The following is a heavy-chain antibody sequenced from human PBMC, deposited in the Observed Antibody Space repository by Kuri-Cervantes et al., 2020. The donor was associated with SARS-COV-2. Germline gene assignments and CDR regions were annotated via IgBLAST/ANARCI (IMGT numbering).Heavy chain of an antibody. J-gene: IGHJ6*03. CDR2: IYYSGST. CDR3: ARSGKGNYYYYYMDV. CDR1: GGSISSSSYY. D-gene: IGHD3-10*01. V-gene: IGHV4-39*01. Sequence: SETLSLTCTVSGGSISSSSYYWGWIRQPPGKGLEWIGSIYYSGSTYYNPSLKSRVTISVDTSKNQFSLKLSSVTAADTAVYYCARSGKGNYYYYYMDVCGKGTTVTVSS.